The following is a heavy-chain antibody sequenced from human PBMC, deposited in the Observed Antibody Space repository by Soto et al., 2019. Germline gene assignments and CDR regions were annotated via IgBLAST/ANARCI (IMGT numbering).Heavy chain of an antibody. CDR3: AAFYDSWSGYFPF. D-gene: IGHD3-3*01. J-gene: IGHJ4*02. V-gene: IGHV4-59*01. CDR1: GGSISSYY. Sequence: PSEPLSLTCPVSGGSISSYYWSWMRPPPGKGLEWMGYTSYSGSTNHNPSLKSRVTISVDRSKNQISLKLNSVTAADTAVYYCAAFYDSWSGYFPFWGQGTLVTVSS. CDR2: TSYSGST.